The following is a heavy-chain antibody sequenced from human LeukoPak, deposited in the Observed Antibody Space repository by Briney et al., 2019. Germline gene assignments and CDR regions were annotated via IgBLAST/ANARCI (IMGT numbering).Heavy chain of an antibody. CDR3: ARQTTIFGVGPNPRSYNWFDP. D-gene: IGHD3-3*01. V-gene: IGHV5-51*01. Sequence: GESLKISCKGSGYSFTSYWIGWVRQMPGKGLEWMGIIYPGDSDTRYSPSFQGQVTISADKSISTAYLQWSSLKASDTAMYYCARQTTIFGVGPNPRSYNWFDPGGQGTLVTVSS. CDR1: GYSFTSYW. CDR2: IYPGDSDT. J-gene: IGHJ5*02.